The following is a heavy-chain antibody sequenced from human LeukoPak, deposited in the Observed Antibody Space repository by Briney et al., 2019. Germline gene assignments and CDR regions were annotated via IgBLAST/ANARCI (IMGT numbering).Heavy chain of an antibody. Sequence: SVKVSCKATGGTFSSYAISWVRQAPGQGLEWMGRIIPIFGTANYAQKFQGRVTITTDESTSTAYMELSSLRSEDTAVYYCAREDSMIVVAGFDYWGQGTLVTVSS. CDR3: AREDSMIVVAGFDY. D-gene: IGHD3-22*01. J-gene: IGHJ4*02. V-gene: IGHV1-69*05. CDR2: IIPIFGTA. CDR1: GGTFSSYA.